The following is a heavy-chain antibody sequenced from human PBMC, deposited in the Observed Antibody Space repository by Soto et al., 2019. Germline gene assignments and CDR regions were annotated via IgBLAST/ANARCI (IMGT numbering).Heavy chain of an antibody. CDR3: ARSLFIASTDTEPFDS. CDR1: GFTFISYA. Sequence: GGSLRLSCAASGFTFISYAMSWVRQAPGKGLEWVSAISGGGNDRFYADSVRGRFTISRDNSRNTLYLHMNSLRAEDTAVHYCARSLFIASTDTEPFDSWGQGTLVTVSS. CDR2: ISGGGNDR. D-gene: IGHD6-13*01. J-gene: IGHJ4*02. V-gene: IGHV3-23*01.